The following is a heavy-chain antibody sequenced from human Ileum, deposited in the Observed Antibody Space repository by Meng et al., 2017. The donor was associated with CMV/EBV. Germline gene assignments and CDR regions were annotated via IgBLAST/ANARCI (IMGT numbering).Heavy chain of an antibody. V-gene: IGHV4-34*01. CDR3: ARGPTNLNWFDP. CDR1: GGSVSGYY. J-gene: IGHJ5*02. Sequence: CAVYGGSVSGYYWSWIRQPPGKGLEWIGEINHSGSTNYNPSLKSRVTISVDTSKNQFSLKLSSVTAADTAVYYCARGPTNLNWFDPWGQGTLVTVSS. D-gene: IGHD5-12*01. CDR2: INHSGST.